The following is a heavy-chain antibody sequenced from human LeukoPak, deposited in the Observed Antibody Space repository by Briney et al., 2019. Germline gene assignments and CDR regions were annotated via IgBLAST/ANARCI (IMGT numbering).Heavy chain of an antibody. D-gene: IGHD6-6*01. CDR2: IYTSGST. V-gene: IGHV4-4*07. J-gene: IGHJ6*03. CDR1: GGSISSYY. CDR3: AREAVSSSSYAGYYYYYMDI. Sequence: SETLSLTCTVSGGSISSYYWSWIRQPAGKGLEWIGRIYTSGSTNYNPSLKSRVTMSVDTSKNQFSLKLSSVTAADTAVYYCAREAVSSSSYAGYYYYYMDIWGKGTTVTVSS.